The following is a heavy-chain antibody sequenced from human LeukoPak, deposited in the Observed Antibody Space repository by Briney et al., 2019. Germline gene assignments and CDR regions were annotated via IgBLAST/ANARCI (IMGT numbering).Heavy chain of an antibody. CDR1: GYTFTGYY. J-gene: IGHJ4*02. CDR3: ARDPYGDYFDY. D-gene: IGHD4-17*01. V-gene: IGHV1-2*02. Sequence: ASLTVSCKTSGYTFTGYYIHWVRQAPGQGLEWMGWINPNSGGTNYAQKFQGRVTMTRDTSISTAYMELSRLRSDDTAVYYCARDPYGDYFDYWGQGTLVTVSS. CDR2: INPNSGGT.